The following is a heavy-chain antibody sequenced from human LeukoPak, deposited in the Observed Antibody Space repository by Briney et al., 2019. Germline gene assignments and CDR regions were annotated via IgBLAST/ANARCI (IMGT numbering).Heavy chain of an antibody. J-gene: IGHJ5*02. D-gene: IGHD3-10*01. Sequence: SETLSLTCSVSGDSISNYYWTWIRQPPGKGLEWIGYIYYTGQTSYNPSLKSRVTISVDTSKGHFSLRLTSMTAADTAIYYCARGGGDYNGSGDWFDPWGQGTLVTVSS. CDR3: ARGGGDYNGSGDWFDP. CDR1: GDSISNYY. CDR2: IYYTGQT. V-gene: IGHV4-59*01.